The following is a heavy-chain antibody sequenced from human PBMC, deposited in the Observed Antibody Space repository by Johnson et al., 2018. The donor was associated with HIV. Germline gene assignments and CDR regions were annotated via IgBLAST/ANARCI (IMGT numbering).Heavy chain of an antibody. CDR3: AKDTRYYDSSGYPTEAFDI. Sequence: MQLVESGGGVVRPGGSLRLSCAASGFTFDDYVMSWVRQAPGKGLEWVSAISGSGGSTYYTDSVKGRFTISRDNAKNSLYLQMNSLRTEDTAFYYCAKDTRYYDSSGYPTEAFDIWGQGTMVTVSS. J-gene: IGHJ3*02. CDR2: ISGSGGST. D-gene: IGHD3-22*01. V-gene: IGHV3-20*04. CDR1: GFTFDDYV.